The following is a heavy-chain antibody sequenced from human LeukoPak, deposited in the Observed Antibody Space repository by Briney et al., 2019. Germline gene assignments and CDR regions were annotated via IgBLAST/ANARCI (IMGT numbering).Heavy chain of an antibody. D-gene: IGHD3-10*01. CDR2: INHSGST. V-gene: IGHV4-34*09. J-gene: IGHJ4*02. CDR1: GGSFSGYY. Sequence: PSETLSLTCAVYGGSFSGYYWSWIRQPPGKGLEWIGEINHSGSTYYNPSLKSRVTISVDTSKNQFSLKLSSVTAADTAVYYCASYYGWYFDYWGQGTLVTVSS. CDR3: ASYYGWYFDY.